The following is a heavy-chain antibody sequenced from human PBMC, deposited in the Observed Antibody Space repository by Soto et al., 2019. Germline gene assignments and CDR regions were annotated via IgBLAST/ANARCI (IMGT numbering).Heavy chain of an antibody. CDR1: GGSVSSGSYY. CDR3: ARRAEGGTIYYYYYGMDV. Sequence: PSETLSLTCTVSGGSVSSGSYYWSWIRQPPGKGLEWIGYIYYSGSTNYNPSLKSRVTISVDTSKNQFSLKLSSVTAADTAVYYCARRAEGGTIYYYYYGMDVWGQGTTVTDSS. J-gene: IGHJ6*02. CDR2: IYYSGST. D-gene: IGHD1-7*01. V-gene: IGHV4-61*01.